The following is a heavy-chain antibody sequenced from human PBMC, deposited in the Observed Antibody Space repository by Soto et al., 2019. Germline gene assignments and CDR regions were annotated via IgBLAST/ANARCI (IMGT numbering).Heavy chain of an antibody. CDR2: ISGSGGST. Sequence: GGSLRLSCAASGFTFSSYAMSWVRQAPGKGLEWVSAISGSGGSTYYADSVKGRFTISRDNSKNTLYLQMNSLRAEDTAVYYCAKEITDSSSWYRNFDYWGQGTLVTVSS. J-gene: IGHJ4*02. V-gene: IGHV3-23*01. D-gene: IGHD6-13*01. CDR1: GFTFSSYA. CDR3: AKEITDSSSWYRNFDY.